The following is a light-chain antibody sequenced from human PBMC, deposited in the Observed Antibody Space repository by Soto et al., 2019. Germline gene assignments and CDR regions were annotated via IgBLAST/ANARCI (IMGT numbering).Light chain of an antibody. CDR3: QHYANFLWT. Sequence: EIVLTQSPGTLSLSPGESATLSCRASQTIATTYLAWYQQKPGQAPRLLIYGVSSRATGIPARSSGSGSGTDFTLAISGLEPEDSAVYFCQHYANFLWTFGQGTKVDIK. CDR1: QTIATTY. J-gene: IGKJ1*01. V-gene: IGKV3-20*01. CDR2: GVS.